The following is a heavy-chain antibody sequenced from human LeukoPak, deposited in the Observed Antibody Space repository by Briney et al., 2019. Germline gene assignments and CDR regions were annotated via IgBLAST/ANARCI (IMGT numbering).Heavy chain of an antibody. V-gene: IGHV3-21*01. D-gene: IGHD3-10*02. CDR3: AELGITMIGGV. CDR2: ISSSSSSYI. J-gene: IGHJ6*04. Sequence: GGSLRLSCAASGFTFSSYSMNWVRQAPGKGLEWVSSISSSSSSYIYYADSVKGRFTISRDNAKNSLYLQMNSLRAEDTAVYYCAELGITMIGGVWGKGTTVTISS. CDR1: GFTFSSYS.